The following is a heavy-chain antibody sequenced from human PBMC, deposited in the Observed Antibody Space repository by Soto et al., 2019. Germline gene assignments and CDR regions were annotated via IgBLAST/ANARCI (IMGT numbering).Heavy chain of an antibody. D-gene: IGHD3-22*01. CDR3: ARVAPYYYDNSGYYPLDY. CDR1: GCTMMDYP. J-gene: IGHJ4*02. Sequence: VGPNRLSCRASGCTMMDYPMAWVSKDTRKGLEFVSGITSNGGTTFYGHSVTGRFPISRDNSKNTLFLQMGSLIPDDTAVYYCARVAPYYYDNSGYYPLDYWGQGALVTVSS. V-gene: IGHV3-64*01. CDR2: ITSNGGTT.